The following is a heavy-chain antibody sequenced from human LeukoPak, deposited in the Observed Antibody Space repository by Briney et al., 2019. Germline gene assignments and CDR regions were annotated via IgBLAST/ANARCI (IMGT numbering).Heavy chain of an antibody. J-gene: IGHJ4*02. CDR1: GGSISSSSYY. D-gene: IGHD3-10*01. CDR2: IYYSGST. V-gene: IGHV4-39*07. CDR3: ARHGSGSYYLSFDY. Sequence: SETLSLTCTVSGGSISSSSYYWGWIRQPPGKGLEWIGSIYYSGSTYYNPSLKSRVTISVDTSKNQFSLKLSSVTAADTAVYYCARHGSGSYYLSFDYWGQGTLVTVSS.